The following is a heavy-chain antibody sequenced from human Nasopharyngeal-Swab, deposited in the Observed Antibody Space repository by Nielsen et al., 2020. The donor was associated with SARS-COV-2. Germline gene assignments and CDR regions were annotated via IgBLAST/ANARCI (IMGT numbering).Heavy chain of an antibody. CDR1: GGSISSSSYY. J-gene: IGHJ5*02. CDR3: ARSNWFDP. V-gene: IGHV3-66*01. CDR2: IYSGGST. Sequence: ETLSLTCTVSGGSISSSSYYWGWVRQAPGKGLEWVSVIYSGGSTYYADSVKGRFTISRDNSKNTLYLQMNSLRAEDTAVYYCARSNWFDPWGQGTLVTVSS.